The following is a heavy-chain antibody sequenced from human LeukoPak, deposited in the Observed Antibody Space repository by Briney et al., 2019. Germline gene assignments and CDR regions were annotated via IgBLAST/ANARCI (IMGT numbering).Heavy chain of an antibody. CDR1: GGSFSGYY. J-gene: IGHJ6*03. CDR2: INHSGST. V-gene: IGHV4-34*01. Sequence: SETLSLTCAVSGGSFSGYYWSWIRQPPGKGLGWIGEINHSGSTNYNPSLKSRVTISVDTSKNQFSLKLSSVTAADTAVYYCAREVPAALYYYYYYYMDVWGKGTTVTVSS. CDR3: AREVPAALYYYYYYYMDV. D-gene: IGHD2-2*01.